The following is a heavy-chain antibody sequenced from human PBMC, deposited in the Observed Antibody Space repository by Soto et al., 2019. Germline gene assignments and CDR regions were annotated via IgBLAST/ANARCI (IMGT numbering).Heavy chain of an antibody. CDR3: ARDRDGSGSYGPFDY. J-gene: IGHJ4*02. Sequence: QVQLVESGGGVVQPGXSXXXXXXXXXXXXXXXXXXWVXQAPGKGLEWVAVIWYDGSNKYYADSVKGRFTISRDNSKNTLYLQMNSLRAEDTAVYYCARDRDGSGSYGPFDYWGQGTLVTVSS. CDR1: XXXXXXXX. CDR2: IWYDGSNK. V-gene: IGHV3-33*01. D-gene: IGHD3-10*01.